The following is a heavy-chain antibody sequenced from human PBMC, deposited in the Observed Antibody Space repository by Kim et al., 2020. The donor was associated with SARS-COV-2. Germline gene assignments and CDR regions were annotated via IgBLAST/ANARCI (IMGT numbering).Heavy chain of an antibody. J-gene: IGHJ3*02. V-gene: IGHV5-51*01. CDR2: IYPGDSDT. Sequence: GESLKISCKGSGYSFTSYWIGWVRQMPGKGLEWMGIIYPGDSDTRYSPSFQGQVTISADKSISTAYLQWSSLKASDTAMYYCARRDCSSTSCYLAFDIWGQGTMVTVSS. D-gene: IGHD2-2*01. CDR1: GYSFTSYW. CDR3: ARRDCSSTSCYLAFDI.